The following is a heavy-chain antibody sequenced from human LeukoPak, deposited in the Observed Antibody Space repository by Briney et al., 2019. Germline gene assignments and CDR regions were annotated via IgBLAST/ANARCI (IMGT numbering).Heavy chain of an antibody. CDR2: IRYDGSNK. CDR1: GFTFSSYG. J-gene: IGHJ4*02. CDR3: AKEGAYYYDSSGYYYYFDY. Sequence: PGGSLRLSCAASGFTFSSYGMHWVRQAPGKGLEWVAFIRYDGSNKYYADSVKGRFTISRDNSKNTLYLQMNSLRAEDTAVYYCAKEGAYYYDSSGYYYYFDYGGQGTLVTVSS. D-gene: IGHD3-22*01. V-gene: IGHV3-30*02.